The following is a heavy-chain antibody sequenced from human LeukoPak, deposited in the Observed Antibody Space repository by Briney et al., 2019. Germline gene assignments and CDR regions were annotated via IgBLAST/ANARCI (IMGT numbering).Heavy chain of an antibody. CDR1: GVNCSGGR. J-gene: IGHJ3*02. CDR2: IKQDGSEK. D-gene: IGHD5-18*01. V-gene: IGHV3-7*03. Sequence: LRHSPATSGVNCSGGRMSRVRWAPGKGMEWVANIKQDGSEKYYVDSVKGRFTISRDNAKNSLYLQMNSLRAEDTAVYYCAREGVQLWDDAFDIWGQGTMVTVSS. CDR3: AREGVQLWDDAFDI.